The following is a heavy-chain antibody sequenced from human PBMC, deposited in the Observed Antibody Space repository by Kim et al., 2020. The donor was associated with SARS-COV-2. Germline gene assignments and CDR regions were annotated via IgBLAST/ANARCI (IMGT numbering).Heavy chain of an antibody. CDR3: ARQYYGMDV. J-gene: IGHJ6*02. Sequence: GSTYHNPSLKGRVTISVDTSKNQFSLRLSSVTAADTAVYYCARQYYGMDVWGQGTTVTVSS. CDR2: GST. V-gene: IGHV4-39*01.